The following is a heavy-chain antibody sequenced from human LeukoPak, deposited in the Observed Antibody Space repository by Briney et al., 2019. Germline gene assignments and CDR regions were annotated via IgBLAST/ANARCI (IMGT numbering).Heavy chain of an antibody. D-gene: IGHD6-13*01. Sequence: GGSLRLSCAASGFTLSSYSMNWVRQAPGKGLEWVSSISSSSSYIYYADSVKGRFTISRDNAKNSLYLQMNSLRAEDTAVYYCARDQQLVSYFDYWGQGTLVTVSS. J-gene: IGHJ4*02. CDR1: GFTLSSYS. V-gene: IGHV3-21*01. CDR3: ARDQQLVSYFDY. CDR2: ISSSSSYI.